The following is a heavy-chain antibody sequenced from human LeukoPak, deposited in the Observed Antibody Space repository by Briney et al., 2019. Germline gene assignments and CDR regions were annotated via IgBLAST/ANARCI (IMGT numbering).Heavy chain of an antibody. Sequence: PSETLSLTCAVSGGSISSSNWWSWVRQPPGKGPEWIGEIYHSGSTNYNPSLKSRVTMSVDTSKNQFSLKLSSVTAVDTAVYYCARKENVYYYFDYWGQGTLVTVSS. CDR2: IYHSGST. D-gene: IGHD3-10*01. V-gene: IGHV4-4*02. J-gene: IGHJ4*02. CDR3: ARKENVYYYFDY. CDR1: GGSISSSNW.